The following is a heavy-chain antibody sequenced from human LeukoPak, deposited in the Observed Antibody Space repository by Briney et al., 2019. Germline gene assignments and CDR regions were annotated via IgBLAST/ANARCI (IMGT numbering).Heavy chain of an antibody. V-gene: IGHV4-59*08. CDR3: ARLRSWHRNRRLDYFDY. CDR2: IYYSGST. J-gene: IGHJ4*02. D-gene: IGHD5-12*01. CDR1: GGSISRFY. Sequence: SETLSLTCTVSGGSISRFYWSLVRQPPGKGLGWLGSIYYSGSTNYNPSLKSRVTISVDTSKNQFSLKLSSVTAADTAVYYCARLRSWHRNRRLDYFDYWGQGTLVTVSS.